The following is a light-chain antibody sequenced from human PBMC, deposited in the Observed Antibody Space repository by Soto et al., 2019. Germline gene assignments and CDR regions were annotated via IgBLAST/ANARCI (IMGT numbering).Light chain of an antibody. CDR1: QSVSSSY. CDR3: QQYGSSPFT. CDR2: GAS. V-gene: IGKV3-20*01. J-gene: IGKJ3*01. Sequence: ESGATQSPGTLSWSPGERATLSCRASQSVSSSYLAWYQQKPGQAPRLLIYGASSRATGIPARFSGSGSGTDFTLTISRLEPDDFAVYYCQQYGSSPFTFGPGTNVHIK.